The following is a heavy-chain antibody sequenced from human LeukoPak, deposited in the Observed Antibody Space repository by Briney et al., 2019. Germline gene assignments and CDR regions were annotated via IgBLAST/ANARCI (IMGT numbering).Heavy chain of an antibody. CDR2: INSDGSST. D-gene: IGHD3-3*01. V-gene: IGHV3-74*01. J-gene: IGHJ4*02. Sequence: GGSLRLSCAAFGFTFSSYWMHWVRQAPGKGLVWVSRINSDGSSTSYADSVKGRFTISRDNAKNTLYLQMSSLRAEDTAVYYCARDLNYDFWSGNIDYWGQGTLVTVSS. CDR1: GFTFSSYW. CDR3: ARDLNYDFWSGNIDY.